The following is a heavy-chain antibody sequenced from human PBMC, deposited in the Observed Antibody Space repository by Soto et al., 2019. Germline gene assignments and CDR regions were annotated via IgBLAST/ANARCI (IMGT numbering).Heavy chain of an antibody. Sequence: QITLKESGPTLVRPAQTLTLTCDFSGFSLSTYHMGVAWIRQPPGTALEWLALIYWDDDKRYSPSLKDRLAISKDTSINQVVLTSNNMEPGDTATYFCAHAGDYDLLTFDHWGPGTLVTVSS. CDR3: AHAGDYDLLTFDH. J-gene: IGHJ4*02. CDR1: GFSLSTYHMG. D-gene: IGHD4-17*01. CDR2: IYWDDDK. V-gene: IGHV2-5*02.